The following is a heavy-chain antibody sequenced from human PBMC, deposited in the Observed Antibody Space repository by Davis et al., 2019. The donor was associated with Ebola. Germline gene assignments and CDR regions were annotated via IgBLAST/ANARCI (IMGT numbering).Heavy chain of an antibody. CDR2: INSDGSST. V-gene: IGHV3-74*01. J-gene: IGHJ6*02. CDR1: GFTFSSYW. Sequence: GESLKISCAASGFTFSSYWMHWVRQAPGKGLAWVSRINSDGSSTSYADSVKGRFTISRDNAKNTLYLQMNSLRAEDTAVYYCAREYYYGMDVWGQGTTVTVSS. CDR3: AREYYYGMDV.